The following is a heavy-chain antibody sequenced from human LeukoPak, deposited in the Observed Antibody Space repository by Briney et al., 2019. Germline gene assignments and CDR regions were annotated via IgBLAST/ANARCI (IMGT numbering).Heavy chain of an antibody. Sequence: GGSLRLSCAASGFTFSSYGMSWVRQAPGKGLEWVSTLSGSGGSTYYADSVKGRFTISRDNSKNTLYLQMNSLRAEDTAVYYCAKERAYGSPSDYWGQGTLVTVSS. V-gene: IGHV3-23*01. CDR3: AKERAYGSPSDY. CDR1: GFTFSSYG. CDR2: LSGSGGST. J-gene: IGHJ4*02. D-gene: IGHD1-26*01.